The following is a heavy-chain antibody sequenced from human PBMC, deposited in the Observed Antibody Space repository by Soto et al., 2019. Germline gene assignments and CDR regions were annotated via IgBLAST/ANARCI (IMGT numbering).Heavy chain of an antibody. V-gene: IGHV4-59*01. CDR2: IYYSGST. CDR3: ARVYYDILTGYYKDYYYGMDV. Sequence: SGTLSLTCTVSGVSISSYYWSWIRQAPGKGLEWVGYIYYSGSTNNNHILKSRVTISVDTSKNQFYLKLSSVTAADTAVYYCARVYYDILTGYYKDYYYGMDVWGQGTTGTVSS. D-gene: IGHD3-9*01. CDR1: GVSISSYY. J-gene: IGHJ6*02.